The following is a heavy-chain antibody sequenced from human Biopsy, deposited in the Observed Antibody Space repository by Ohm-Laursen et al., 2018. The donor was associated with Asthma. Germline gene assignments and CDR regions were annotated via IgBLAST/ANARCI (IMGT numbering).Heavy chain of an antibody. J-gene: IGHJ4*02. CDR1: GGSISSGGFS. V-gene: IGHV4-30-2*02. Sequence: TLSLTCAVPGGSISSGGFSWTWIRQPPGKGLEWIGYMFHRGTTNYNPSLKSRVTISVDTSKNQFSLKLSSVTAADTAVYYCSRNKIEDGIYFDNWGQGTLVTVSS. CDR3: SRNKIEDGIYFDN. D-gene: IGHD5-24*01. CDR2: MFHRGTT.